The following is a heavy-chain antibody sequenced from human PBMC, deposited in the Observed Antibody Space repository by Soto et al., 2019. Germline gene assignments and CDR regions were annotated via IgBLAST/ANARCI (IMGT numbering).Heavy chain of an antibody. CDR3: ARLGGLAYYYYYMDV. J-gene: IGHJ6*03. V-gene: IGHV5-51*01. Sequence: PGESLKISCKGSGYSFTSYWIGWVRQMPGKGLEWMGIIYPGDSDTRYSPSFQGQVTISADKSISTAYLQWSSLKASDTAMYYCARLGGLAYYYYYMDVWGKGTTVTVSS. CDR2: IYPGDSDT. CDR1: GYSFTSYW. D-gene: IGHD2-15*01.